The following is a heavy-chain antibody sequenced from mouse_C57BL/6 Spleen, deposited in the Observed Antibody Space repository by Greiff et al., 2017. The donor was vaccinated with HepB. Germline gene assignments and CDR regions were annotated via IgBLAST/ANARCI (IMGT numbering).Heavy chain of an antibody. D-gene: IGHD1-1*01. Sequence: QVQLKESGAELAKPGASVKLSCKASGYTFTSYWMHWVKQRPGQGLEWIGYINPSSGYTKYNQKFKDKATLTADKSSSTAYMQLSSLTYEDSAVYYCARIGNITTVVAPYAMDYWGQGTSVTVSS. J-gene: IGHJ4*01. CDR3: ARIGNITTVVAPYAMDY. CDR2: INPSSGYT. V-gene: IGHV1-7*01. CDR1: GYTFTSYW.